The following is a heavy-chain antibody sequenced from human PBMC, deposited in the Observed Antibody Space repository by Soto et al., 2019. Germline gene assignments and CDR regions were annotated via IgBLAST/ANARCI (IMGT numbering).Heavy chain of an antibody. Sequence: PGESLKISCKGSGYSFTSYWIGWVRQMPWKGLEWMGIIYPGDSDTRYSPSFQGQVTISADKSISTAYLQWSSLKASDTAMYYCARSAAAGTSYYYYGMDVWGQVTTVTVSS. V-gene: IGHV5-51*01. D-gene: IGHD6-13*01. J-gene: IGHJ6*02. CDR1: GYSFTSYW. CDR3: ARSAAAGTSYYYYGMDV. CDR2: IYPGDSDT.